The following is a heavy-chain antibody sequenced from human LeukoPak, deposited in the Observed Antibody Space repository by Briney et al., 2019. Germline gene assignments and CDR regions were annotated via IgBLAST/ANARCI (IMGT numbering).Heavy chain of an antibody. CDR2: INSDGSST. CDR1: GFTFSSYW. D-gene: IGHD1-26*01. J-gene: IGHJ6*03. V-gene: IGHV3-74*01. CDR3: AKGVGATATYYYYYMDV. Sequence: GGSLRLSCAASGFTFSSYWMHWVRQALGKGLVWVSRINSDGSSTSYADSVKGRFTISRDNAKNTLYLQMNSLRAEDTAVYYCAKGVGATATYYYYYMDVWGKGTTVTVSS.